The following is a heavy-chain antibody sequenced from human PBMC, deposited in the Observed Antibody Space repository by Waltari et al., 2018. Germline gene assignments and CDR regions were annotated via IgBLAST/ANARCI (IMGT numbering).Heavy chain of an antibody. D-gene: IGHD3-10*01. V-gene: IGHV4-34*01. Sequence: QVQLQQWGAGLLKPSETLSLTCAVYGGSVSGYYWIWIRQSPGKGLEWIGEIKHSGGSNYNPALKSRVTISGDTSKNQLSLKLSSVTAADTAVYYCVRGRGVGRGVFAYWGQGTLVAVSS. CDR2: IKHSGGS. J-gene: IGHJ4*02. CDR1: GGSVSGYY. CDR3: VRGRGVGRGVFAY.